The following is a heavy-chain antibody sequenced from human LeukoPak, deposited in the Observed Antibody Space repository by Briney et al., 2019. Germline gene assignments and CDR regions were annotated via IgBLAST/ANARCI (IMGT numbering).Heavy chain of an antibody. V-gene: IGHV4-39*07. Sequence: SETLSLTCTVSGGSISSSSYYWGWIRQPPGKGLEWIGSIYYSGSTYYNPSLKSRVTISVDTSKNQFSLKLSSVTAADTAVYYCARAPYTYGYVGYYFDYWDQGTLVTVS. CDR1: GGSISSSSYY. D-gene: IGHD5-18*01. CDR2: IYYSGST. CDR3: ARAPYTYGYVGYYFDY. J-gene: IGHJ4*02.